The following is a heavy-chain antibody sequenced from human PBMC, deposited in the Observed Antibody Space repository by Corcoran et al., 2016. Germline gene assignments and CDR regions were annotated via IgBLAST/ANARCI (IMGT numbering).Heavy chain of an antibody. CDR1: GGSISSSSYY. V-gene: IGHV4-39*07. Sequence: QLQLLESGPGLVKPSATLSLTCTVSGGSISSSSYYWGWIRQPPGKGLEWIGSIFYSGSTYYNPSLKSRVTITVDTSKNQVSLKQSSVTAADTAVYYCARESATVTTLGLAFDIWGQGTMVTVSS. J-gene: IGHJ3*02. D-gene: IGHD4-17*01. CDR2: IFYSGST. CDR3: ARESATVTTLGLAFDI.